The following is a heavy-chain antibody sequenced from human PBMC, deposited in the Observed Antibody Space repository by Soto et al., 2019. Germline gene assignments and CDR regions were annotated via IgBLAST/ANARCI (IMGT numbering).Heavy chain of an antibody. CDR3: ACGSAGLWFGESVIYYYYGMDV. J-gene: IGHJ6*02. D-gene: IGHD3-10*01. CDR2: INHSGST. V-gene: IGHV4-34*01. CDR1: GGSFSGYY. Sequence: SETLSLTCAVYGGSFSGYYWSWIRQPPGKGLEWIGEINHSGSTNYNPSLKSRVTISVDTSKNQFSLKLSSVTAADTAVYYCACGSAGLWFGESVIYYYYGMDVWGQGTTVT.